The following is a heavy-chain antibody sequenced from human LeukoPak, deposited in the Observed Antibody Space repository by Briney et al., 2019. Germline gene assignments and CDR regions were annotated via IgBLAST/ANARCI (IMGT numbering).Heavy chain of an antibody. D-gene: IGHD2-2*01. Sequence: PGGSLRLSCAASGFTVSSKYMSWVRQAPGKGLEGVSVIYSGSTTFYADSVKGRFSISRDNSKNTLYLQMNSLRAKDTAVYYCARLRGYCSSNSCYPLGYWGQGTLVTVSS. CDR2: IYSGSTT. J-gene: IGHJ4*02. CDR1: GFTVSSKY. CDR3: ARLRGYCSSNSCYPLGY. V-gene: IGHV3-53*01.